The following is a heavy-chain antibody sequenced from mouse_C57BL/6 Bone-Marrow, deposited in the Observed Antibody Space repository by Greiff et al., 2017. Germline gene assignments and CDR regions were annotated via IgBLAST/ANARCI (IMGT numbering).Heavy chain of an antibody. CDR1: GFTFSSYT. V-gene: IGHV5-12-2*01. CDR3: ARGEVDNDYGTSLFDY. D-gene: IGHD1-1*01. CDR2: ISNGGGST. J-gene: IGHJ3*01. Sequence: EVQGVESGGGLVQPGGSLKLSCAASGFTFSSYTMSWVRQTPETRLEWVAYISNGGGSTYYPDTVKGRFSISRDNAKNTLYLQMSSLKSEDTAMYFCARGEVDNDYGTSLFDYWGQGTLVTVSA.